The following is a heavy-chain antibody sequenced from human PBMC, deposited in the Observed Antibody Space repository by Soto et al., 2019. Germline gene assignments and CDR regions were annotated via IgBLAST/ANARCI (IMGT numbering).Heavy chain of an antibody. Sequence: SSETLSLTCTVSGGSISSSSYYWGWIRQPPGKGLEWIGSIYYSGSTYYNPSLKSRLTIPVDRSKNQFTLQLTSVTVADTAVYYCATSYGNAWYTYWGQGTQVTVSS. CDR3: ATSYGNAWYTY. D-gene: IGHD6-13*01. CDR1: GGSISSSSYY. CDR2: IYYSGST. J-gene: IGHJ4*02. V-gene: IGHV4-39*06.